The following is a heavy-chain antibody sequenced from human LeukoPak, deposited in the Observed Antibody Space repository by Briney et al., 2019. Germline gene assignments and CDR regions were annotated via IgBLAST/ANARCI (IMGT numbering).Heavy chain of an antibody. Sequence: GGSLRLSCAGSGFIFRDYWLTWVRQAPGKGLEWVANINPDGSDKNYVDSLKGRFTIFRDNAKNLLFLQMNSLRVEDTAVYYCAGPPQAGXFXXWGQXTLVT. V-gene: IGHV3-7*01. CDR3: AGPPQAGXFXX. CDR1: GFIFRDYW. CDR2: INPDGSDK. D-gene: IGHD6-19*01. J-gene: IGHJ4*02.